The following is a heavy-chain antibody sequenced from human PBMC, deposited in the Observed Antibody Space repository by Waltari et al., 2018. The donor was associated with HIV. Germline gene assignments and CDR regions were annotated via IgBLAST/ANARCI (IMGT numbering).Heavy chain of an antibody. CDR3: ARADFGTDAFDI. J-gene: IGHJ3*02. Sequence: EVQLVESGGGLVQTGGSLRLSCAASGFTFSSYDLHWVRQATGKGLDVDSAIVTAGDTYYPGSVKGRLTISREKAKNSLYLQMNSLRAGDTAVYYCARADFGTDAFDIWGQGTMVTVSS. V-gene: IGHV3-13*01. CDR2: IVTAGDT. D-gene: IGHD3-3*01. CDR1: GFTFSSYD.